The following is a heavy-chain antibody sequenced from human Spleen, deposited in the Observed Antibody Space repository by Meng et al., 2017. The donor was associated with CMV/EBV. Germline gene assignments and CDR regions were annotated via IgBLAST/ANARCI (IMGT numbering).Heavy chain of an antibody. CDR1: SNL. Sequence: SNLWTWVHQVPGKRLEWSGGIYHSGSTNYDPSHKNRVTISVDKFKNQFYQKMSSVTAANTAVYYCARIERRRILKYCGSDCSTTDYWGQGTMVTVSS. D-gene: IGHD2-21*02. J-gene: IGHJ4*02. CDR3: ARIERRRILKYCGSDCSTTDY. V-gene: IGHV4-4*02. CDR2: IYHSGST.